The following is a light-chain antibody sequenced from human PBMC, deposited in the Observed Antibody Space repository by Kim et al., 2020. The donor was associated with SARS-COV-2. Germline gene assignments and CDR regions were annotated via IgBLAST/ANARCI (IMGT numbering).Light chain of an antibody. CDR1: ENIGTW. CDR2: LAS. J-gene: IGKJ2*01. Sequence: DIQMTQSPSTLSASVGDRVTITCRASENIGTWLAWYQQKPGRAPSLLIYLASTLESGVPSRFSGTGSGTEFSLSITSLQPDDFATYYCQHYSRFPFTFGHGTKL. CDR3: QHYSRFPFT. V-gene: IGKV1-5*03.